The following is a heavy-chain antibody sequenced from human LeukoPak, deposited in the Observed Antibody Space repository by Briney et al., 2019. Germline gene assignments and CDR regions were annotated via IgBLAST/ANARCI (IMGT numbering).Heavy chain of an antibody. D-gene: IGHD2-15*01. J-gene: IGHJ6*03. Sequence: KPSETLSLTCAVYGGSFSGYYWSWIRQPPGNGLEWIGEINHSGSTNYNPSLKSRVTISVDTSKNQFSLKLSSVTAADTAVYYCARGYCSGGSCASTHYYYYYMDVWGKGTTVTVSS. CDR1: GGSFSGYY. CDR3: ARGYCSGGSCASTHYYYYYMDV. V-gene: IGHV4-34*01. CDR2: INHSGST.